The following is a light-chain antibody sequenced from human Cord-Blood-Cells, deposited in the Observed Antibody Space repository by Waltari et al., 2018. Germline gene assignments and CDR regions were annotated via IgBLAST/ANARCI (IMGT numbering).Light chain of an antibody. CDR1: QSISSW. CDR3: QQYNSYSPRT. V-gene: IGKV1-5*03. Sequence: DIQMTQSPSTLSASVGDRVPIPCRASQSISSWLAWYQQKPGKAPKLLIYKASSLESGVPSRFSGSGSGTEFTLTISSLQPDDFATYYCQQYNSYSPRTFGQGTKVEIK. J-gene: IGKJ1*01. CDR2: KAS.